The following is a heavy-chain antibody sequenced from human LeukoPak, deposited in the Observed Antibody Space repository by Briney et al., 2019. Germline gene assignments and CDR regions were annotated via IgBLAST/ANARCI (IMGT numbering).Heavy chain of an antibody. CDR2: ITTDGTVP. V-gene: IGHV3-74*01. D-gene: IGHD6-19*01. Sequence: GGSLRLSCAASGFTFSKYWMLWVRQAPGKGGESFSRITTDGTVPTYPASVKGPFSVSSDNADNTLFLQIPSVSDEAPAVYYCATKQWLAPPPDSWGQGTPVTVSS. J-gene: IGHJ4*02. CDR1: GFTFSKYW. CDR3: ATKQWLAPPPDS.